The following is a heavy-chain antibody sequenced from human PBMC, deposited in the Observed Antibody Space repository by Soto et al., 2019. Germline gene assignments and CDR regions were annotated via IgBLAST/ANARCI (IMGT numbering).Heavy chain of an antibody. CDR3: AINMVWGVLYYCYGMDV. J-gene: IGHJ6*01. CDR1: GGTFSSYA. CDR2: IIPIFGTA. V-gene: IGHV1-69*01. Sequence: QVQLVQSGAEVKKPGSSVKVSCKASGGTFSSYAISWVRQAPGQGLEWMGGIIPIFGTANYAQKFQGRVTITADESTSTAYMELSSLRSEDTAVYYCAINMVWGVLYYCYGMDVWGQGTTVTVSS. D-gene: IGHD3-10*01.